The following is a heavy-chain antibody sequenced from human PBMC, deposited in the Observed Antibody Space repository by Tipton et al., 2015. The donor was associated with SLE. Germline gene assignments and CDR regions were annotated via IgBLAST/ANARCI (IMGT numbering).Heavy chain of an antibody. D-gene: IGHD2-21*02. CDR2: IRYDGSDK. CDR3: TKEVPDALQLDY. CDR1: GFTFSYYG. J-gene: IGHJ4*02. Sequence: GSLRLSCAASGFTFSYYGMNWVRQAPGKGLEWVAFIRYDGSDKYYADSVKGRFTISRDNSKNTLYLQMNSLRAEDTAVYYCTKEVPDALQLDYWGQGTLVTVSS. V-gene: IGHV3-30*02.